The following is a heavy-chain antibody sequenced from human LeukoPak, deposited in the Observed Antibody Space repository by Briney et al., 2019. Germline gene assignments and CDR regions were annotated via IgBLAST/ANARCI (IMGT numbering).Heavy chain of an antibody. CDR1: GYTFTGYY. V-gene: IGHV1-2*02. CDR2: INLNSGGT. CDR3: ARTGYCSGGSCYFADAFDI. Sequence: ASVKVSCKASGYTFTGYYMHWVRQAPGQGLEWMGWINLNSGGTNYAQKFQGRVTMTRDTSISTAYMELSRLRSDDTAVYYCARTGYCSGGSCYFADAFDIWGQGTMVTVSS. D-gene: IGHD2-15*01. J-gene: IGHJ3*02.